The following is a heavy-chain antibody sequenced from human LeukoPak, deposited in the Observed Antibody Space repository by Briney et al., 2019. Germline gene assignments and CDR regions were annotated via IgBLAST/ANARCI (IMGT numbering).Heavy chain of an antibody. CDR1: SGAFLASS. J-gene: IGHJ4*02. CDR3: ASQGEDDYRDYVHFSDN. V-gene: IGHV4-4*09. D-gene: IGHD4-17*01. CDR2: VLPTGSP. Sequence: VKPSEPLSLSCTVCSGAFLASSWTWIRPPPGKGLEWIWYVLPTGSPNYNPSLMSRVTISADTSNKQISLKLTSVTAADTAIYFCASQGEDDYRDYVHFSDNWGQGTLVTVSS.